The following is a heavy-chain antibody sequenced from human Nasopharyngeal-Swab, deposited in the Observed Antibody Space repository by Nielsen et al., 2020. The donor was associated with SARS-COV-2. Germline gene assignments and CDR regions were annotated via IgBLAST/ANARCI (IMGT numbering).Heavy chain of an antibody. D-gene: IGHD3-9*01. V-gene: IGHV1-24*01. Sequence: ASVKVSCKVSGYTLTELSMHWVRQAPGKGLEWMGGFDPEDGETIYAQKFQGRVTITADESTSTAYMELSSLRSEDTAVYYCARDKYYDILTGKSYYYGMDVWGQGTTVTVSS. J-gene: IGHJ6*02. CDR1: GYTLTELS. CDR2: FDPEDGET. CDR3: ARDKYYDILTGKSYYYGMDV.